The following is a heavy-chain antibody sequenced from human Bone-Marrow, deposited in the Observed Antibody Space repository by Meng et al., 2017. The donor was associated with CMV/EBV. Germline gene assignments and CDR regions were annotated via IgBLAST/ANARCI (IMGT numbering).Heavy chain of an antibody. CDR1: GGSISSYPYY. V-gene: IGHV4-31*03. CDR3: ARGPTMTTDY. J-gene: IGHJ4*02. CDR2: ILHSGST. D-gene: IGHD4-17*01. Sequence: TCTVSGGSISSYPYYWSWIRQHPGKGLEWIGYILHSGSTTYNPSLRSRVAISVDTSKNQFSLSLSSVTAADTAVYYCARGPTMTTDYWGQGILVTVSS.